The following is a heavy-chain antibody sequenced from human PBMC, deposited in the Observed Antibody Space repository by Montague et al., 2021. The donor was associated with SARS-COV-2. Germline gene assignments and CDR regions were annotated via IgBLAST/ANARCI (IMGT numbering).Heavy chain of an antibody. J-gene: IGHJ4*02. V-gene: IGHV4-39*07. CDR1: GGSISSTSYY. CDR2: IYHSGSA. D-gene: IGHD1-26*01. CDR3: ARVPAIGTYWSGDY. Sequence: SETLSLTCTVSGGSISSTSYYWGWVRQPPGKGLEWRGSIYHSGSAYHXXXIKSRVTISIDTSKNQFSLNLSSVTAADTAVYYCARVPAIGTYWSGDYWGQGTLVTVSS.